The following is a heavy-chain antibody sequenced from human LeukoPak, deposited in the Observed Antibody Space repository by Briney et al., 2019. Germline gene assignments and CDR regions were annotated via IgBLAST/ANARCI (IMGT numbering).Heavy chain of an antibody. CDR2: MNPNSGNT. CDR3: ARGAPGSYCSGGSCPYLDY. V-gene: IGHV1-8*01. D-gene: IGHD2-15*01. Sequence: ASAKVSCKASAYTFTSYDINWVRQATGQGLEWMGWMNPNSGNTGYAQKFQGRVTMTRNTSISTAYMELSSLRSEDTAVYYCARGAPGSYCSGGSCPYLDYWGQGTLISVSS. CDR1: AYTFTSYD. J-gene: IGHJ4*02.